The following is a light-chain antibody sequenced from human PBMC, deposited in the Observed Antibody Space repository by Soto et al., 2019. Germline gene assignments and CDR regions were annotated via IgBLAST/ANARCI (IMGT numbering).Light chain of an antibody. CDR3: SSYTPSSSLGYV. Sequence: QSALTQPPSVSGSPGQSITISCTGSSSDIGTYDYVSWYQQHPDKAPKLMIYEVRNRPSGVSNRFSGSKSGNTASLTISGLQAEDEADYYCSSYTPSSSLGYVFGTGTKVTVL. J-gene: IGLJ1*01. CDR2: EVR. V-gene: IGLV2-14*01. CDR1: SSDIGTYDY.